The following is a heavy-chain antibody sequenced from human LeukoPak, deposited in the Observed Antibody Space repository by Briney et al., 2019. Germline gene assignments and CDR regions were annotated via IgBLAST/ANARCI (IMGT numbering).Heavy chain of an antibody. J-gene: IGHJ4*02. V-gene: IGHV3-21*01. Sequence: GGSLRLSCAAPGFTFSSYSMNWVRQAPGKGLEWVSSISSSSSYIYYADSVKGRFTISRDNAKNSLYLQMNSLRAEDTAVYYCARDRGNYLFDYWGQGTLVTVSS. CDR1: GFTFSSYS. CDR3: ARDRGNYLFDY. D-gene: IGHD4-11*01. CDR2: ISSSSSYI.